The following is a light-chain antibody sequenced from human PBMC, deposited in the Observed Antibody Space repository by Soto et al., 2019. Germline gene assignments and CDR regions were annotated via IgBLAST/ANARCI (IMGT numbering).Light chain of an antibody. CDR2: LGD. V-gene: IGLV1-47*02. CDR1: TSNIGTCY. J-gene: IGLJ1*01. Sequence: QSVLTQPPSASSTPGETVTISCSGSTSNIGTCYVYWYQHLPGTAPKLLIYLGDQRASGVSDRFSGSKSGTSASLAINGLRSDDEADYYCSAWDDNLNAYVFGTGTKVTVL. CDR3: SAWDDNLNAYV.